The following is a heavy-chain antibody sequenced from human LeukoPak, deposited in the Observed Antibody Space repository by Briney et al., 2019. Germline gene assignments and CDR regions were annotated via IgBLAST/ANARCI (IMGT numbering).Heavy chain of an antibody. D-gene: IGHD6-6*01. J-gene: IGHJ4*02. Sequence: SVKVSCKASGYTFTSYGISWVRQAPGQGLEWMGGIIPIFGTANYAQKFQGRVTITADESTSTAYMELSSLRSEDTAVYYCARDLDRSSPSGDWGQGTLVTVSS. CDR2: IIPIFGTA. V-gene: IGHV1-69*13. CDR3: ARDLDRSSPSGD. CDR1: GYTFTSYG.